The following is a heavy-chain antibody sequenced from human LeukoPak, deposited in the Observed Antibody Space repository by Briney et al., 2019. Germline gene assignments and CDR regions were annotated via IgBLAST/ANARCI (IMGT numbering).Heavy chain of an antibody. CDR1: GYTFTNYW. Sequence: KLGESLKISCQGSGYTFTNYWIGWVRQMPGKGLEWMGIIYPGDSDTKYSPSFQGQVTISVDKSISTAYLQWNSLKASDTALYYCARQEHYDFWGQGTLVIVSS. J-gene: IGHJ4*02. CDR2: IYPGDSDT. V-gene: IGHV5-51*01. CDR3: ARQEHYDF.